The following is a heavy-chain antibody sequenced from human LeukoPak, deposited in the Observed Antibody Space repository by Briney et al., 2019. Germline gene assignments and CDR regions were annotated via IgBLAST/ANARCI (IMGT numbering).Heavy chain of an antibody. CDR2: IYYSGST. V-gene: IGHV4-31*03. CDR3: ARAGELNYNWFDP. D-gene: IGHD1-26*01. Sequence: SQTLSLTCTVSGGSISSGGYYWSWIRQHPGKGLEWIGYIYYSGSTYYNPSLKGRVTISVDTSKNQFSLKLSSVTAADTAVYYCARAGELNYNWFDPWGQGTLVTVSS. J-gene: IGHJ5*02. CDR1: GGSISSGGYY.